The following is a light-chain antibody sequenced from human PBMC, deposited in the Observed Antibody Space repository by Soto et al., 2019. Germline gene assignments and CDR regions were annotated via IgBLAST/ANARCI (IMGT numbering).Light chain of an antibody. V-gene: IGLV2-8*01. J-gene: IGLJ1*01. CDR3: SSYAGSNNLV. CDR2: AVS. Sequence: QSALTQPPSASGSPGQSVTISCTGTSSDVGGYNYVSWYQQHPGKAPKLMIYAVSKRTSGVPDRFSGSKSGNTASLTVSWLQAEDEADYYCSSYAGSNNLVFGTGTKLTVL. CDR1: SSDVGGYNY.